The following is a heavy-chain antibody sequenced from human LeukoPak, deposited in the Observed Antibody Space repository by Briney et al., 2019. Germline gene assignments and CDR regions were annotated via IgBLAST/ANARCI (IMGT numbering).Heavy chain of an antibody. CDR2: IYYSGST. Sequence: SETLSLTCTVSGGSISSYYWSWIRQPPGKGLEWIGYIYYSGSTNYNPSLKRRVTISVDTSKNQFSLKLSSVTAADTAVYYCARQSGYCSGGSCYAYYMDVWGKGTTVTVSS. CDR3: ARQSGYCSGGSCYAYYMDV. D-gene: IGHD2-15*01. CDR1: GGSISSYY. V-gene: IGHV4-59*08. J-gene: IGHJ6*03.